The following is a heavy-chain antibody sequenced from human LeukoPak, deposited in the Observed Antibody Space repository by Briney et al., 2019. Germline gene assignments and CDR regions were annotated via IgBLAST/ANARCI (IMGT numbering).Heavy chain of an antibody. CDR3: AKAPYSGWPHLFDY. J-gene: IGHJ4*02. V-gene: IGHV3-23*01. Sequence: GGSLRPSCAASGFTFSSYAMSWVRQAPGKGLEWVSATSGSGGSTYYADSVKGRFTISSDNSKNTLYLQMNSLRAEDTAVYYCAKAPYSGWPHLFDYWGQGTLVTVSS. D-gene: IGHD6-19*01. CDR1: GFTFSSYA. CDR2: TSGSGGST.